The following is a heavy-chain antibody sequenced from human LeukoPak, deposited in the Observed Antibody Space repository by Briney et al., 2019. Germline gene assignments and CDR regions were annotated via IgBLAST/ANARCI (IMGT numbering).Heavy chain of an antibody. CDR1: GLTLSGQW. J-gene: IGHJ4*02. Sequence: GGSLGLSCAASGLTLSGQWMNWVRQAPGQGLEWVANIKHDGSEKYYVDSVKGRFTISRDDAKNSLSLQMNSVRAEDTAVYYCARITVVITYFDNWGQGALVTVSS. D-gene: IGHD3-22*01. V-gene: IGHV3-7*01. CDR3: ARITVVITYFDN. CDR2: IKHDGSEK.